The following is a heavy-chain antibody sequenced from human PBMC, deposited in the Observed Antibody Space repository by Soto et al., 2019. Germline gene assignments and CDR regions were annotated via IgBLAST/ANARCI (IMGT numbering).Heavy chain of an antibody. CDR3: ARVSQNSDAFDI. CDR2: ISSSSSYI. Sequence: EVQLVESGGGLVKPGGSLRLSCAASGFTFSSYSMNWVRQAPGKGLEWVSSISSSSSYIYYADSVKGRFTISRDNAKNSLYLQMNSLRAEDTAVYYCARVSQNSDAFDIWGQGTMVTVSS. V-gene: IGHV3-21*01. J-gene: IGHJ3*02. D-gene: IGHD1-7*01. CDR1: GFTFSSYS.